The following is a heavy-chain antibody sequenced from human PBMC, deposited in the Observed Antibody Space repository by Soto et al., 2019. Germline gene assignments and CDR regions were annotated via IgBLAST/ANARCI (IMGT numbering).Heavy chain of an antibody. J-gene: IGHJ6*02. Sequence: QVQLVQSGAEVKKPGSSVKVSCKASGGTFSSYAISWVRQAPGQGLEWMGGIIPISGTANYAQKFPGRVTITEDESTSTAYMELSSLRSEDTAVYYCARSQGSSTSLEIYYYYYYGMDVWGQGTTVTVSS. D-gene: IGHD2-2*01. CDR3: ARSQGSSTSLEIYYYYYYGMDV. CDR1: GGTFSSYA. V-gene: IGHV1-69*01. CDR2: IIPISGTA.